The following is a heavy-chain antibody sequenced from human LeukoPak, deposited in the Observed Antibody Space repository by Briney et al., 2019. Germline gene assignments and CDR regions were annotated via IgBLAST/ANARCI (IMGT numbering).Heavy chain of an antibody. CDR2: IYNSGST. V-gene: IGHV4-38-2*02. D-gene: IGHD4-17*01. CDR3: ARGLGDYVEDWYFDL. CDR1: GYSISSGYY. Sequence: SETLSLTCTVSGYSISSGYYWGWIRQPPGKGLEWIGYIYNSGSTNYNPSLESRITISVDTSKNQFSLKLSSVTAADTAVYYCARGLGDYVEDWYFDLWGRGTLVTVSS. J-gene: IGHJ2*01.